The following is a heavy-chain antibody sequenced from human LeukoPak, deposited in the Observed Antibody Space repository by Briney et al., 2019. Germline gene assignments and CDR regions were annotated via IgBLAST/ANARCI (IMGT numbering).Heavy chain of an antibody. Sequence: PGGSLRLSCAASGFKFSDYAMNWVRQAPGKGLEWVSGMSGTGGTSYYADSAKGRLTISRDNSKSTLDLQMNSLRAEDTAVYYCAEWVPRSFESIYGMDVWGQGTTVIVSS. D-gene: IGHD3-9*01. CDR3: AEWVPRSFESIYGMDV. V-gene: IGHV3-23*01. CDR2: MSGTGGTS. J-gene: IGHJ6*02. CDR1: GFKFSDYA.